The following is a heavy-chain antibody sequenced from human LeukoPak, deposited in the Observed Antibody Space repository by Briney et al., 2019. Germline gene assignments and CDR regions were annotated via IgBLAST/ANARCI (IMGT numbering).Heavy chain of an antibody. J-gene: IGHJ4*02. CDR2: IWSDENNK. CDR3: AKDGHTSGYYYFDY. V-gene: IGHV3-33*06. Sequence: EKSLRLSCAASGFMFSRSDIHWVRQAPGKGLEWVAVIWSDENNKQYADSVKGRFTIARDNSKNTVFLQMNSLRDEDTAVYYCAKDGHTSGYYYFDYWGQGTLVTVSS. D-gene: IGHD3-9*01. CDR1: GFMFSRSD.